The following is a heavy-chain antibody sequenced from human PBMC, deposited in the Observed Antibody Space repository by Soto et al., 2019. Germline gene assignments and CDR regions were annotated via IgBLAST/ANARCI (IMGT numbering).Heavy chain of an antibody. Sequence: SETLSLTCSVSSDSMNSGGYYRSWIRQHPGKGLEWIGYIYSNGDTYYNPSLKSRVTISVDTSKNQFSLNLTSVTAADTAVYYCARRGGSSSGYYYYAMDVWGQGTTVTAP. CDR2: IYSNGDT. V-gene: IGHV4-31*03. CDR3: ARRGGSSSGYYYYAMDV. J-gene: IGHJ6*02. CDR1: SDSMNSGGYY. D-gene: IGHD6-6*01.